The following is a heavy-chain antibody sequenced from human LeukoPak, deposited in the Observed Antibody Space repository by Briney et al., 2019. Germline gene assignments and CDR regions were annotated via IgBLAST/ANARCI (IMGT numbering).Heavy chain of an antibody. CDR1: GYSFTTYW. CDR2: IYPGDSNI. Sequence: GESLKISCKASGYSFTTYWIGWVRQMPVKGLEWMGVIYPGDSNIKYSPSFRGQVTISADRSTSTAYLQWTSLQASDTAIYFCARQRKVILSASNFYFYMDVWGKGTTVTVSS. CDR3: ARQRKVILSASNFYFYMDV. V-gene: IGHV5-51*01. J-gene: IGHJ6*03. D-gene: IGHD2-8*01.